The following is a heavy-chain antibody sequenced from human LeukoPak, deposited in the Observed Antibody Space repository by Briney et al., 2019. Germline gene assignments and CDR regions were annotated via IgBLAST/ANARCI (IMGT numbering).Heavy chain of an antibody. CDR3: ARERWSIPGLFDY. Sequence: PSETLSLTCTVSGGSISSYYWSWIRQPPGKGLEWIGYIYYSGSANYNPSLKSRVTISVDTSKNQFSLKLSSVTAADTAVYYCARERWSIPGLFDYWGQGTLVTVSS. D-gene: IGHD4-23*01. J-gene: IGHJ4*02. V-gene: IGHV4-59*01. CDR1: GGSISSYY. CDR2: IYYSGSA.